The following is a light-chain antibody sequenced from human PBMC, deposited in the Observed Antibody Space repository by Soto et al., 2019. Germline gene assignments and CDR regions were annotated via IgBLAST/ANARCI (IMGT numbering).Light chain of an antibody. CDR1: SSDVGNYNL. J-gene: IGLJ2*01. CDR2: EVT. Sequence: QSALTQPASVSGSPGQPITISCTGTSSDVGNYNLVSWYQQHPGKAPKLIIYEVTERPSGVSSRFSGSKSGNTASLTISGLQAEDEAHYYCCSYAGSTVPFGGGTKLTVL. CDR3: CSYAGSTVP. V-gene: IGLV2-23*02.